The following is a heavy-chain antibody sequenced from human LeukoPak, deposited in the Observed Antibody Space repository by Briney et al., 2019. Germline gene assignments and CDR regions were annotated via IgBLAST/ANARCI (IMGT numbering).Heavy chain of an antibody. V-gene: IGHV3-73*01. CDR2: LRNKANNYAT. CDR3: TRHATELGILAPGDY. J-gene: IGHJ4*02. D-gene: IGHD2-8*02. Sequence: GGSLRLSCVASGFTFSASDIHWVRQASGKGLEWVGRLRNKANNYATIYAASVKGRFTISRDDSNNTAYLQMNSLESEDTAVYYCTRHATELGILAPGDYWGQGTLVTVFS. CDR1: GFTFSASD.